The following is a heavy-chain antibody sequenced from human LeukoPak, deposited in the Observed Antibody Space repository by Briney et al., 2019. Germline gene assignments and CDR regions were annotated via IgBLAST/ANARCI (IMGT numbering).Heavy chain of an antibody. V-gene: IGHV4-34*01. D-gene: IGHD2-2*01. CDR3: ARGKCRRGSTSCFSYGMDV. CDR2: INHSGST. J-gene: IGHJ6*02. Sequence: SETLSLTCAVYGGSFSGYYWSWIRQPPGKGLEWIGEINHSGSTNYNPSLKSRVTISVDTSKNQFSLKLSSVTAADTAVYYCARGKCRRGSTSCFSYGMDVWGQGTTVTVSS. CDR1: GGSFSGYY.